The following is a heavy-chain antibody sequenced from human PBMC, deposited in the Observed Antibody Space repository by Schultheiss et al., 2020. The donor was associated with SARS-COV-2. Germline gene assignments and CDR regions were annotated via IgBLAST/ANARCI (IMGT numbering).Heavy chain of an antibody. CDR3: ARDHPGTTGYYYCMDV. V-gene: IGHV3-64*04. CDR2: ISSNGGST. CDR1: GFTFSSYA. J-gene: IGHJ6*03. Sequence: GGSLRLSCSASGFTFSSYAMHWVRQAPGKGLEYVSAISSNGGSTYYADSVKGRFTISRDNSKNTLYLQMNSLRAEDTAVYYCARDHPGTTGYYYCMDVWGKGISVTVSS. D-gene: IGHD1-7*01.